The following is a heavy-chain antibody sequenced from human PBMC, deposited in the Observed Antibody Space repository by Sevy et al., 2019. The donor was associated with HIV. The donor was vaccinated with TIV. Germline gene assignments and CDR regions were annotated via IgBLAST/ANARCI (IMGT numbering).Heavy chain of an antibody. V-gene: IGHV1-18*01. Sequence: ASVKVSCKASGYTFTSYGISWVRQAPGQGLEWMGWISAYNGNPNYAQKLQGRVTMTTDTSTRTAYMELRSLRSDGTAVYYCATETRYYDYVWGSYRQQAFDIWGQGTMVTVSS. CDR1: GYTFTSYG. D-gene: IGHD3-16*02. CDR3: ATETRYYDYVWGSYRQQAFDI. J-gene: IGHJ3*02. CDR2: ISAYNGNP.